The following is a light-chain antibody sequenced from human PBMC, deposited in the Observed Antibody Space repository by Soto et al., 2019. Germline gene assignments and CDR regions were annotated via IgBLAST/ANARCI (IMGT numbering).Light chain of an antibody. Sequence: QSVLTQPPSASGSPGQSVTISCTGTSSDVGGYEYVSWYQQHPGKAPKLIIYDVLGRPSGVPDRFSGSKSANTASLTVSGLQAEDEADYYCISFAGSHYVFGTGTKVTVL. J-gene: IGLJ1*01. CDR1: SSDVGGYEY. V-gene: IGLV2-8*01. CDR3: ISFAGSHYV. CDR2: DVL.